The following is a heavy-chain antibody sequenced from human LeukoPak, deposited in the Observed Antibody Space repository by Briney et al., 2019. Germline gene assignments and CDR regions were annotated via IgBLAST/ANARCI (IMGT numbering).Heavy chain of an antibody. J-gene: IGHJ4*02. CDR3: ARGAPVGLRLGELSLPPFDY. CDR1: GYTFTGYY. V-gene: IGHV1-2*04. CDR2: INSNSGGT. Sequence: ASVKVSCKASGYTFTGYYMHWVRQAPGQGLEWMGWINSNSGGTNYAQKFQGWVTMTRDTSISTAYMELSRLRSDDTAVYYCARGAPVGLRLGELSLPPFDYWGQGTLVTVSS. D-gene: IGHD3-16*02.